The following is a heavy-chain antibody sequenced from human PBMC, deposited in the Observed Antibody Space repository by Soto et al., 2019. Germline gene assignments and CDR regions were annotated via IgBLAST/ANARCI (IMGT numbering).Heavy chain of an antibody. CDR3: ARDILPTPIVAYGMDV. J-gene: IGHJ6*02. Sequence: ASVNVSCKPSGYTFTSCYMNWVRQAPGQGLEWMGIINPSGGSTSYAQKFQGRVTMTRDTSTSTVYMELSSLRSEDTAVYYCARDILPTPIVAYGMDVWGQGTTVTVSS. CDR2: INPSGGST. V-gene: IGHV1-46*01. CDR1: GYTFTSCY. D-gene: IGHD2-15*01.